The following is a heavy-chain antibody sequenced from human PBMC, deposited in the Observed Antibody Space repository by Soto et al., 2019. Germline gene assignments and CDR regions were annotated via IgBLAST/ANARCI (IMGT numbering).Heavy chain of an antibody. CDR3: AMCSSDTAMAYYYYVMDF. D-gene: IGHD5-18*01. J-gene: IGHJ6*02. V-gene: IGHV1-69*13. Sequence: ASVEVCCKASGGTFGSSALSWVRHEKGQGLEWMGGIIPIFGTANYAQKFQGRVTITADESTSTAYMELSSLRSEDTAVYYCAMCSSDTAMAYYYYVMDFWRQGTTVTGSS. CDR2: IIPIFGTA. CDR1: GGTFGSSA.